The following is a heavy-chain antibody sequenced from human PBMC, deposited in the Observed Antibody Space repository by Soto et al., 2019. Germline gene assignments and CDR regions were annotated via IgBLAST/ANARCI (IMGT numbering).Heavy chain of an antibody. Sequence: QVQLVESGGGVVQPGRSLRLSCAASGLTFSSYGMHWVRQAPGKGLEWVAVIWYDGSNKYYADSVKGRFTISRDNSKNTLYLQMNSLRAEYTAVYYCARALVDYSSGWYYALGFDYWGQGTLVTVSS. CDR2: IWYDGSNK. CDR3: ARALVDYSSGWYYALGFDY. D-gene: IGHD6-19*01. J-gene: IGHJ4*02. V-gene: IGHV3-33*01. CDR1: GLTFSSYG.